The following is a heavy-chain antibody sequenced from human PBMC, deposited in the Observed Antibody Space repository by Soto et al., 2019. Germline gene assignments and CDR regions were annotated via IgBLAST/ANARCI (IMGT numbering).Heavy chain of an antibody. CDR3: AKDAGSTEYFFAS. CDR1: GFTFRTYA. V-gene: IGHV3-30*18. Sequence: QVQVVESGGGVVQPGRSLRLSCAASGFTFRTYAMHWVRQAPGKGLEWVAVISHDGSNTDYGDPVKGRFTISRDNSKSTLSLQMNSLRPEDTGVYYCAKDAGSTEYFFASWGQGTLVSVSS. J-gene: IGHJ4*02. CDR2: ISHDGSNT.